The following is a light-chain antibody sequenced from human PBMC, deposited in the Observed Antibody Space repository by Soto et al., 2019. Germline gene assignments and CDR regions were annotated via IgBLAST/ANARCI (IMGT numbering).Light chain of an antibody. CDR1: SSDVGGYNY. V-gene: IGLV2-14*01. Sequence: QSVLIQPASVSGSRGQSITISCTGASSDVGGYNYVSWYQQFPGRAPKVMIYEVTNRPSGVSNRFSGSKSGNTASLTISGLQAEDAADYYCSSYTSSNTLIFGGGTKVTVL. J-gene: IGLJ2*01. CDR3: SSYTSSNTLI. CDR2: EVT.